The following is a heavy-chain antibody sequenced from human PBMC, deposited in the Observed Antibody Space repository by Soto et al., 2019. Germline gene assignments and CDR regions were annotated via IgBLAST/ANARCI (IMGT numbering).Heavy chain of an antibody. Sequence: SETLSLTCTVSGASISGFYWSWIRKSAGKGLEWIGRIYATGTTDYNPSLKSRVMMSVDTSRKQFSLKLRSVTAADTAVYYCVRDGTKTLRDWFDPWSQGISVTVSS. J-gene: IGHJ5*02. V-gene: IGHV4-4*07. CDR1: GASISGFY. CDR2: IYATGTT. D-gene: IGHD1-1*01. CDR3: VRDGTKTLRDWFDP.